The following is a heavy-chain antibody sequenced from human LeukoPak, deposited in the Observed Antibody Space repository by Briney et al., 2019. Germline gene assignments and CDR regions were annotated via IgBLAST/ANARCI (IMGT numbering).Heavy chain of an antibody. CDR3: ANYIQRPPGMDV. D-gene: IGHD2-15*01. J-gene: IGHJ6*02. V-gene: IGHV3-23*01. CDR1: GFTFSNYA. Sequence: PGGSLRLSCAASGFTFSNYAMNWVRRGPGKGLEWVSAISGSGAYAYYPDSVKGRFTTSRDNSQNTVYLQMNSLRAEDTALYFCANYIQRPPGMDVWGQGTMVTVSS. CDR2: ISGSGAYA.